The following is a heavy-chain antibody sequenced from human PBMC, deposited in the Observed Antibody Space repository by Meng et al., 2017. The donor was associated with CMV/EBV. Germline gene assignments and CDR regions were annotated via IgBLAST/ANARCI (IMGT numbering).Heavy chain of an antibody. Sequence: QITLKESGPTLVRPXXXXPLXXPXXGFSLRTSGVGGGGSRQPTGKALEWLALIYWDDDQRYSPSLKSRLTITKDSSKNQVVLTMTNMDPVDTATYYCAHSNIVLRYFYGMDVWGQGTTVTVSS. CDR2: IYWDDDQ. D-gene: IGHD3-9*01. V-gene: IGHV2-5*02. CDR3: AHSNIVLRYFYGMDV. CDR1: GFSLRTSGVG. J-gene: IGHJ6*02.